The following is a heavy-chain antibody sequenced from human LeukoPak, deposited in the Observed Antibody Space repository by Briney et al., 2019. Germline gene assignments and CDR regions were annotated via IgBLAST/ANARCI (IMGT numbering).Heavy chain of an antibody. D-gene: IGHD6-13*01. CDR3: AKVEAAAGTEYFQH. J-gene: IGHJ1*01. CDR1: GFTFDDYA. V-gene: IGHV3-9*01. Sequence: GRSLRLSCAASGFTFDDYAMHWVRQAPGKGLEWVSGISWNSGSIGYADSVKGRLTISRDNAKNSLYLQMNSLRAEDTALYYCAKVEAAAGTEYFQHWGQGTLVTVSS. CDR2: ISWNSGSI.